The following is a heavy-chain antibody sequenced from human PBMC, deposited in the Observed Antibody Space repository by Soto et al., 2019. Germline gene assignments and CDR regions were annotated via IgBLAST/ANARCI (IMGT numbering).Heavy chain of an antibody. CDR2: IIPILGTG. V-gene: IGHV1-69*08. D-gene: IGHD1-26*01. CDR1: GGTFTSET. J-gene: IGHJ6*03. Sequence: QVQLVQSGPEVKKSGSSVKVSCKLSGGTFTSETISWVRQAPGQGLEWMGRIIPILGTGNYAKKFQGRITITEDKSTNTGYMELSSLTSEDTAVYVWAREVGTYNMGTLPFYYMDVWGNGTTVTVSS. CDR3: AREVGTYNMGTLPFYYMDV.